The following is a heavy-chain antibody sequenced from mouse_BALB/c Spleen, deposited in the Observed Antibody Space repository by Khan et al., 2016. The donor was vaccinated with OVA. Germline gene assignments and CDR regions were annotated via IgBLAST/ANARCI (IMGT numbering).Heavy chain of an antibody. J-gene: IGHJ2*01. CDR2: INPSTGYT. V-gene: IGHV1-7*01. Sequence: VQLQQSGAELAKPGASVKMSCKASGYTFINYWILWIKQRPGQGLEWIGYINPSTGYTEYNQNFKEKATLTADKSSSTAYMQLRSLTSEDSTVYYCARRGLRWDFDYWGQGTTLTVSS. D-gene: IGHD1-1*01. CDR3: ARRGLRWDFDY. CDR1: GYTFINYW.